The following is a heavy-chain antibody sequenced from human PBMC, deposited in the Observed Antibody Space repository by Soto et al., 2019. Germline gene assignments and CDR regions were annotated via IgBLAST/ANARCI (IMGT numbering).Heavy chain of an antibody. CDR1: GFTFSNYA. Sequence: EVQLLESGGGLVQPGGSLRLSCAVSGFTFSNYAVGWVRQAPGMGLEWVSCIFGGGGDTYYTDSVKGRFTISRDSSENTVFLQMNSLRAEDTALYYCAKYGSKSSPHYLDYWGQGTLVTVSS. D-gene: IGHD6-13*01. V-gene: IGHV3-23*01. CDR2: IFGGGGDT. J-gene: IGHJ4*02. CDR3: AKYGSKSSPHYLDY.